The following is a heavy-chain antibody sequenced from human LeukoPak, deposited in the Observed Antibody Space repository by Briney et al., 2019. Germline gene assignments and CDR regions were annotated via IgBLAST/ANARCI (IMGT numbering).Heavy chain of an antibody. V-gene: IGHV4-61*01. CDR1: GGSVSSGSYY. Sequence: SETLSLTCTVSGGSVSSGSYYWSWIRQPPGKGLEWIGYIYYSGSTNYNPSLKSRVTISVDTSKNQFSLKLSSVTAADTAVYYCARVVGATGWFDPWGQGTLVTVSS. D-gene: IGHD1-26*01. J-gene: IGHJ5*02. CDR3: ARVVGATGWFDP. CDR2: IYYSGST.